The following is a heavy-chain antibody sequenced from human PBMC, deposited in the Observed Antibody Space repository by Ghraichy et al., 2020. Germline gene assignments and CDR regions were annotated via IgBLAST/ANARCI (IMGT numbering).Heavy chain of an antibody. CDR2: INPNSGGT. Sequence: ASVKVSCKASGYTFTGYYMHWVRQAPRQGLEWMGWINPNSGGTNYAQKFQGRVTMTRDTSISTAYMELSRLRSDDTAVYYCARGEYIVPNFDYWGQGTLVTVSS. V-gene: IGHV1-2*02. CDR1: GYTFTGYY. CDR3: ARGEYIVPNFDY. D-gene: IGHD6-6*01. J-gene: IGHJ4*02.